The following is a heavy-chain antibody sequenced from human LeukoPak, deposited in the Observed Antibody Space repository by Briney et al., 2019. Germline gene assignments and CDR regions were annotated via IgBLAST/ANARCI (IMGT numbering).Heavy chain of an antibody. D-gene: IGHD3-22*01. Sequence: RDSLKLWCVVSGITVSNYGMSRGCQDPGKGLEWVAGISDSGGTTNYADSVKGRFTVSRDNPKNTLYLQMNSLRAEDTAVYFCAKRGVVIRVILVGFHKQAYYFESWGQGVLVTVSS. CDR2: ISDSGGTT. J-gene: IGHJ4*02. CDR3: AKRGVVIRVILVGFHKQAYYFES. V-gene: IGHV3-23*01. CDR1: GITVSNYG.